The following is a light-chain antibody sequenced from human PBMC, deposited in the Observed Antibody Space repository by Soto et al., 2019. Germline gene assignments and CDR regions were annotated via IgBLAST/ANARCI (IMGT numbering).Light chain of an antibody. CDR3: HCQQFAESSLYT. CDR2: GAS. Sequence: DIVLTQSPVTLSLSPGERATLSCRASQSLRSSYLAWYHQKPGQAPRLLMYGASNTAAGFPDRFSGSGSGTDFTLTISRLEPEDFAVSYCHCQQFAESSLYTFGQGTKVEMK. J-gene: IGKJ2*01. CDR1: QSLRSSY. V-gene: IGKV3-20*01.